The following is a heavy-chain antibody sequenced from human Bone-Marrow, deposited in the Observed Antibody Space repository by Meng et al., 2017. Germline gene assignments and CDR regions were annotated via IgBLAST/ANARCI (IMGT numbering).Heavy chain of an antibody. J-gene: IGHJ4*02. V-gene: IGHV3-15*01. CDR2: IKRNSDGGTI. Sequence: GESLKISCVASGLSFTDAWMSWVRQAPGKGLEWVGRIKRNSDGGTIDYAAPVKGRFTISRDDSKNTLYLQMDSLITEDTAVYFCATGAAAADHWGQGTLVTVS. D-gene: IGHD6-13*01. CDR3: ATGAAAADH. CDR1: GLSFTDAW.